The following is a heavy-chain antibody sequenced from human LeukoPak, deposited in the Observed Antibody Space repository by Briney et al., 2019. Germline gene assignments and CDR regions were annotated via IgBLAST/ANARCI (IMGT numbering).Heavy chain of an antibody. CDR2: INPTGSST. CDR3: ARDNSVGDVAWWFDP. D-gene: IGHD1-26*01. CDR1: GYTFTNYY. J-gene: IGHJ5*02. V-gene: IGHV1-46*01. Sequence: ASVKVSCKASGYTFTNYYMHWVRQAPGQGLEWLGLINPTGSSTLYAQKFQGRVTVTRDMPTTTDYMELSSLRSDDTAVYYCARDNSVGDVAWWFDPWGQGTLVTVSS.